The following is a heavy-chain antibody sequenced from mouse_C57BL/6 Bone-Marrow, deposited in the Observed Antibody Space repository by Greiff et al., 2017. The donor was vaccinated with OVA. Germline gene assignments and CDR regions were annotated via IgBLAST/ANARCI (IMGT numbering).Heavy chain of an antibody. Sequence: QVQLQQSGPELVKPGASVKISCKASGYTFTDYYINWVKQRPGQGLEWIGWIFPGSGSTYYNEKFTGKATLTVDKSSSTAYMLLSSLTSEDSAVYFWARGDYYGSSLFDYWGQGTTLTVSS. CDR2: IFPGSGST. V-gene: IGHV1-75*01. D-gene: IGHD1-1*01. J-gene: IGHJ2*01. CDR1: GYTFTDYY. CDR3: ARGDYYGSSLFDY.